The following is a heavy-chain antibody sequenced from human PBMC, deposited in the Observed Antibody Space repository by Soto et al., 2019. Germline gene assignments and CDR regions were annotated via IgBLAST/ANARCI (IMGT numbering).Heavy chain of an antibody. D-gene: IGHD6-13*01. V-gene: IGHV4-4*02. CDR3: ARQPRGQQLVRYYYYGMDV. J-gene: IGHJ6*02. CDR2: IYRSGST. Sequence: PSETLSLTCAVSGGSISSSNWWSWVRQPPGKGLEWIGEIYRSGSTNYNPSLKSRVTISVDKSKNQFSLKLSSVTAADTAVYYCARQPRGQQLVRYYYYGMDVWGQGTTVTVSS. CDR1: GGSISSSNW.